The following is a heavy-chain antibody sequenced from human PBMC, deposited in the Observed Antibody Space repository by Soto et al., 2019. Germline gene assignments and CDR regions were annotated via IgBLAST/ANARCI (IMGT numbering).Heavy chain of an antibody. V-gene: IGHV3-30-3*01. CDR2: ISYDGSNK. D-gene: IGHD4-17*01. Sequence: GGSLRLSCAASGFTFSSYAMHWVRQAPGKGLEWVAVISYDGSNKYYADSVKGRFTIPRDNSKNTLYLQMNGLRAEDTAVYYCARGPDYGDYHFDYWGQGILVTVSS. CDR1: GFTFSSYA. CDR3: ARGPDYGDYHFDY. J-gene: IGHJ4*02.